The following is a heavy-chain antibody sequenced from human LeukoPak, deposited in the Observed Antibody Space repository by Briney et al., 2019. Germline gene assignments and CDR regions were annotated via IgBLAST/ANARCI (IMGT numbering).Heavy chain of an antibody. V-gene: IGHV3-21*01. CDR2: ISSSSSYI. Sequence: PGGSLRLSCVASGFTFSTYSMNWVRQAPGKGLEWVSSISSSSSYIYYADSVKGRFTISRDNAKNSLYLQMNSLRAGDTAVYYCARAGSSGYFDYWGQGTLVTVSS. J-gene: IGHJ4*02. D-gene: IGHD6-13*01. CDR3: ARAGSSGYFDY. CDR1: GFTFSTYS.